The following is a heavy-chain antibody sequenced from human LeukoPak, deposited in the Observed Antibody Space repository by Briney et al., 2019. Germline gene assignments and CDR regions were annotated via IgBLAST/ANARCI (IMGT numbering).Heavy chain of an antibody. CDR1: GGSISSSSYY. V-gene: IGHV4-39*07. Sequence: KPSETLSLTCTVSGGSISSSSYYWGWIRQPPGKGLEWIGTIYYSGSTYYNPSLKSRVTISVDMSKNQFSLKLSSVTAADTAVYYCARFSMVRGVIITPPWKWGQGTLVTVSS. CDR2: IYYSGST. J-gene: IGHJ4*02. D-gene: IGHD3-10*01. CDR3: ARFSMVRGVIITPPWK.